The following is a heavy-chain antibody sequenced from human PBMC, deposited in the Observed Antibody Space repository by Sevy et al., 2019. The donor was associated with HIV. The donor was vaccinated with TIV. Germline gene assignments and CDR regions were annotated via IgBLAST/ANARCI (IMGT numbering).Heavy chain of an antibody. Sequence: SETLSLTCTVSGDSISPYYWNWIRQPPGKGLEWIGYISYTGSTNYNPSLKSRVTLSLDTSKNQFSLKLKSVTAADTALYYCARDFSQYAGYFDHWGQGMLVTVSS. CDR1: GDSISPYY. CDR3: ARDFSQYAGYFDH. CDR2: ISYTGST. V-gene: IGHV4-59*01. J-gene: IGHJ5*02. D-gene: IGHD3-9*01.